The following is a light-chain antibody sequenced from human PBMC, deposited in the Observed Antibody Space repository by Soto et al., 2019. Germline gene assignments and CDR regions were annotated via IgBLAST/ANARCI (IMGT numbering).Light chain of an antibody. J-gene: IGKJ1*01. V-gene: IGKV1-12*01. CDR1: QDIGTW. Sequence: DIQMTQSPSSVSASVGDRVTIICRASQDIGTWLAWYQQKPGRTPKLLIYGASTLQSGVPSRFSGSGSGTEFTLTISSLQAEDFASYYCHQANSYPWTFGKGTTVEI. CDR3: HQANSYPWT. CDR2: GAS.